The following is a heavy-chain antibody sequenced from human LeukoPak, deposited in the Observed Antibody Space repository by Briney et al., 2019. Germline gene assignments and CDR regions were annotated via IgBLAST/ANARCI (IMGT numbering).Heavy chain of an antibody. CDR1: GGSISSGGYY. D-gene: IGHD6-13*01. Sequence: SETLSLTCTVSGGSISSGGYYWSWIRQPPGKGLEWIGHIYQSGSTYYNPSLKSRVIISVDRSKNQFSLKLSSVTAADTAVYYCARQVYSSSWSYYFEYWGQGILVTVSS. V-gene: IGHV4-30-2*01. CDR2: IYQSGST. J-gene: IGHJ4*02. CDR3: ARQVYSSSWSYYFEY.